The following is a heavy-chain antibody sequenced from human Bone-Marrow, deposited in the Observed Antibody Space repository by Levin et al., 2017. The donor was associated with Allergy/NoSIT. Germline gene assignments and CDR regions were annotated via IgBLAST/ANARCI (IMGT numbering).Heavy chain of an antibody. Sequence: KSSETLSLTCTVSGGSISNFYWSWIRQPPGKGLEWIGYIYNSESTNYNPALKSRVTISADTSKNQFSLNLNSVTAADTAVYYCARGMELWSLLPDVWGQGTLVSVSS. CDR2: IYNSEST. D-gene: IGHD2-21*01. V-gene: IGHV4-59*01. J-gene: IGHJ4*02. CDR1: GGSISNFY. CDR3: ARGMELWSLLPDV.